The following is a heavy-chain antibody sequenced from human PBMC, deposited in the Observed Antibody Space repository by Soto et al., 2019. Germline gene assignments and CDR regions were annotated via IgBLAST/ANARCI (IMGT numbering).Heavy chain of an antibody. J-gene: IGHJ3*02. CDR2: IYSGGST. D-gene: IGHD3-22*01. CDR3: ARMRAYYYDSSGHPGAFDI. V-gene: IGHV3-53*01. CDR1: GFTVSSNY. Sequence: SCAASGFTVSSNYMSWVRRAPGKGLEWVSVIYSGGSTYYADSVKGRFTISRDNSKNTLYLQMNSLRAEDTAVYYCARMRAYYYDSSGHPGAFDIWGQGTMVTVSS.